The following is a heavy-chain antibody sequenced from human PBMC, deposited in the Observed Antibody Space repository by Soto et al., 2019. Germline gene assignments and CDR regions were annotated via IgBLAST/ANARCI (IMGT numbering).Heavy chain of an antibody. CDR1: GGTFSSYA. V-gene: IGHV1-69*06. D-gene: IGHD1-26*01. CDR3: ARAYSGSYYYYYCGMDV. J-gene: IGHJ6*02. Sequence: VASVKVSCKASGGTFSSYAISWVRQAPGQGLEWMGGIIPIFGTANYAQKFQGRVTITADKSTSTAYMELSSLRSEDTAVYYCARAYSGSYYYYYCGMDVWGQGTLVTVSS. CDR2: IIPIFGTA.